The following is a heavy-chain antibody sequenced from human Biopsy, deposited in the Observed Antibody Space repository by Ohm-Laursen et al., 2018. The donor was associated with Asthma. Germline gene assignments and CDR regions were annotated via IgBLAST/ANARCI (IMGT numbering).Heavy chain of an antibody. J-gene: IGHJ3*02. CDR3: ARTYYDFLTGQVNDAFAI. Sequence: ASVKVSCKPSGYTFTSYYMHWVRQAPGQGLEWMGIINPSGGSTSYAQKFQGRVTMTRDTSASTAYMELSSLRSEDTAVYYCARTYYDFLTGQVNDAFAIWGQGTMVTVSS. CDR1: GYTFTSYY. D-gene: IGHD3-9*01. CDR2: INPSGGST. V-gene: IGHV1-46*01.